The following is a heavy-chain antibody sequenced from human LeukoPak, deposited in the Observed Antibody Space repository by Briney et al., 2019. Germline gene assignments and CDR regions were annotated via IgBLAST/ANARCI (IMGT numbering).Heavy chain of an antibody. Sequence: ASVKVSCKASGYTFTSYDINWVRQATGQGLEWMGWMNPISGNTGHAQKFQGRVTMTTETSTSAAYMELRSLRFDDTAVYYCARQGFTMVRGALSLWGQGTLVTVSS. CDR3: ARQGFTMVRGALSL. J-gene: IGHJ4*02. V-gene: IGHV1-8*01. CDR2: MNPISGNT. D-gene: IGHD3-10*01. CDR1: GYTFTSYD.